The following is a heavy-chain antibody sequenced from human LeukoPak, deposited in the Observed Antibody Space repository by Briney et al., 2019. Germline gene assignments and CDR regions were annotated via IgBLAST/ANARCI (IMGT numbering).Heavy chain of an antibody. V-gene: IGHV4-30-4*01. J-gene: IGHJ3*02. CDR1: GGSISSGDYY. CDR3: AVGYCSSTSCYLTSAFDI. Sequence: SQTLSLTCTVSGGSISSGDYYWSWIRQPPGTGLEWIGYIYYSGSTYYNPSLKSRVTISVDTSKNQFSLKLSSVTAADTAAYYCAVGYCSSTSCYLTSAFDIWGQGTMVTVSS. CDR2: IYYSGST. D-gene: IGHD2-2*01.